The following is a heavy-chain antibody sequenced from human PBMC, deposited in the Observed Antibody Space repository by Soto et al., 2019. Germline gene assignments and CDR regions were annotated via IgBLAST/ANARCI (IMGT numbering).Heavy chain of an antibody. CDR2: IIPIFGTA. V-gene: IGHV1-69*06. CDR1: GGTFSSYA. CDR3: ASAPSNKYCSSTSCYGYYYYGMDV. J-gene: IGHJ6*02. D-gene: IGHD2-2*01. Sequence: SVRVSCKASGGTFSSYAISWVRQAPGQGLEWMGGIIPIFGTANYAQKFQGRVTITADKSTSTAYMELSSLRSEDTAVHYCASAPSNKYCSSTSCYGYYYYGMDVWGQGTTVTVSS.